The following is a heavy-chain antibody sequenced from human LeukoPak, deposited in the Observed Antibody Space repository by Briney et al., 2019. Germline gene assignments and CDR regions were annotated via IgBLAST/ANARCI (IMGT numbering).Heavy chain of an antibody. CDR2: ISAYNGNT. J-gene: IGHJ4*02. D-gene: IGHD6-13*01. CDR1: GYTFTGYY. V-gene: IGHV1-18*04. CDR3: AREVAAGHFDY. Sequence: GASVKVSCKASGYTFTGYYMHWVRQAPGQGLEWMGWISAYNGNTNYAQKLQGRVTMTTDTSTSTAYMELRSLRSDDTAVYYCAREVAAGHFDYWGQGTLVTVSS.